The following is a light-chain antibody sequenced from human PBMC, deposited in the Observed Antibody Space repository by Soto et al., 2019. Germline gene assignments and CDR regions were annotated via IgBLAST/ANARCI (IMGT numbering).Light chain of an antibody. V-gene: IGLV2-14*01. CDR1: SSDVGAYRY. J-gene: IGLJ2*01. CDR3: SSYTSSRTLV. CDR2: DVS. Sequence: QSVLTQPASVSGSPGQSITISCTGTSSDVGAYRYVSWYQQHPGKAPKLMIYDVSNRPSGVSNRFSGSKSGNTASLTISGLQAGDEADYYCSSYTSSRTLVFGGGTKVTVL.